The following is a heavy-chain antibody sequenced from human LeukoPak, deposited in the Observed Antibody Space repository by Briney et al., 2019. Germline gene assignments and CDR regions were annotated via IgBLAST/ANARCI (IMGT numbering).Heavy chain of an antibody. CDR2: IYSGGST. CDR1: GFTVSSNY. V-gene: IGHV3-66*01. CDR3: ARDQPEYYYDSSGYSQPRLSYYYYYGMDV. D-gene: IGHD3-22*01. Sequence: GGSLRLSCAASGFTVSSNYMSWVRQAPGKGLEWVSVIYSGGSTYYADSVKGRFTISRDNSKNTLYLQMNSLIAEDTAVYYCARDQPEYYYDSSGYSQPRLSYYYYYGMDVWGQGTTVTVSS. J-gene: IGHJ6*02.